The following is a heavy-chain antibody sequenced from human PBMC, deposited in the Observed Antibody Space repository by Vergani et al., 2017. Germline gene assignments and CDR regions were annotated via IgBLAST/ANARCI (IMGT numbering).Heavy chain of an antibody. CDR3: ARARGYGDYGWYYYYYMDV. CDR1: GGSISSYY. Sequence: QVQLQESGPGLVKPSETLSLTCTVSGGSISSYYWSWIRQPAGKGLEWIGRIYTSGSTNYNPSLKSRVTMSVDTSKNQFSLKLSSVTAADTAVYYCARARGYGDYGWYYYYYMDVWGKGTTVTVSS. V-gene: IGHV4-4*07. J-gene: IGHJ6*03. D-gene: IGHD4-17*01. CDR2: IYTSGST.